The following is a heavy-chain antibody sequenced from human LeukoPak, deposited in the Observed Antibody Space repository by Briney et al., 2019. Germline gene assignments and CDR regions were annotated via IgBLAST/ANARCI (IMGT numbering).Heavy chain of an antibody. CDR1: GGSISSYY. CDR2: IYYSGST. J-gene: IGHJ5*02. V-gene: IGHV4-59*01. CDR3: ARVVGSGSYIWFDP. Sequence: PSETLSLTCTVSGGSISSYYWSWIRQPPGKGLEWIGYIYYSGSTNYNPSLKSRVTISVDTSKNQFSLKLSSVTAADTAVYYCARVVGSGSYIWFDPWGQGTLVTVSS. D-gene: IGHD3-10*01.